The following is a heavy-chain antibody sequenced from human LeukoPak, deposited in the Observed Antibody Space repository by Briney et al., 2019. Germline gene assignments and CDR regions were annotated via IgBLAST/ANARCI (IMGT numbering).Heavy chain of an antibody. CDR1: GSTFTDYY. J-gene: IGHJ4*02. D-gene: IGHD2-2*01. CDR2: INPNDGDT. V-gene: IGHV1-2*02. CDR3: ARANFLYCSSSTCLFDY. Sequence: GASVKVSCKASGSTFTDYYMHWVRPAPGQGFEWMGWINPNDGDTNYAQKFQGRVTMTRDTSISTAHMEVSRLRSDDTAVYYCARANFLYCSSSTCLFDYWGQGTLVTVSS.